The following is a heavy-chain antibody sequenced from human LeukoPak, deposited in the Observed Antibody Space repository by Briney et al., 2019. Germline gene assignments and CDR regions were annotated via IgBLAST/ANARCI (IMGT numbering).Heavy chain of an antibody. D-gene: IGHD6-13*01. J-gene: IGHJ4*02. Sequence: GSLRLSCAASGFTFSSYAMSWVRQAPGKGLEWVSAISGSGGSTYYADSVKGRFTISRDNSKNTLYLQMNSLRADDTAVYFCAKDSSSYVTPEDYWGQGTLVTVSS. CDR1: GFTFSSYA. CDR2: ISGSGGST. CDR3: AKDSSSYVTPEDY. V-gene: IGHV3-23*01.